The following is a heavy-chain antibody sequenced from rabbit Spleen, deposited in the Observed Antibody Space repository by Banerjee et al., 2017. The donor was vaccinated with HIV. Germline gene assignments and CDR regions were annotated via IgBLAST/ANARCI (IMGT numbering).Heavy chain of an antibody. J-gene: IGHJ3*01. V-gene: IGHV1S47*01. CDR1: GFDLSNYG. Sequence: QEQLVESGGGLVQPGGSLKLSCKASGFDLSNYGVSWVRQAPGKGLEWIGYIDPIFSSTHYATWVNGRFSISRDNAQNTVFLQMTSLTAADTATYFCARDGAGGSYFALWGQGTLVTVS. CDR2: IDPIFSST. CDR3: ARDGAGGSYFAL. D-gene: IGHD8-1*01.